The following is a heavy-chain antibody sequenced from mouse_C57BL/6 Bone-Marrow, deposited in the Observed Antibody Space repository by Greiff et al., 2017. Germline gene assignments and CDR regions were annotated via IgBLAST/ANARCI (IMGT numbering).Heavy chain of an antibody. J-gene: IGHJ3*01. CDR1: GFTFSSYA. V-gene: IGHV5-4*01. CDR2: ISDGGSYT. CDR3: ARDLYGSSYQFAY. Sequence: EVHLVESGGGLVKPGGSLKLSCAASGFTFSSYAMSWVRQTPEKRLEWVATISDGGSYTYYPDNVKGRFTLSRDNDKNNMYLQMSHLKSEDTAMYYCARDLYGSSYQFAYWGQGTLVTVSA. D-gene: IGHD1-1*01.